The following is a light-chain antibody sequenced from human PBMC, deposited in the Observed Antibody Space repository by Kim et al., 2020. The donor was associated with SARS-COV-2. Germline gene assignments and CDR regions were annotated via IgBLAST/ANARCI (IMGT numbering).Light chain of an antibody. CDR2: GRN. CDR1: SLRSYY. J-gene: IGLJ2*01. Sequence: SSELTQGPAVSVALGQTVRITCQGDSLRSYYATWYQQRPRQAPVLVIYGRNNRPSGIPDRFSGSSSGNTASLTISGAQAEDEADFYCQSRDSGGNVLFGGGTKVTVL. CDR3: QSRDSGGNVL. V-gene: IGLV3-19*01.